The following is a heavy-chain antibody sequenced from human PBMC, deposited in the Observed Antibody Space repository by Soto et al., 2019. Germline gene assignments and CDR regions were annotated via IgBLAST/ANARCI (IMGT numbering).Heavy chain of an antibody. J-gene: IGHJ4*02. CDR2: ISYDGSNS. CDR1: GFSFRSHG. D-gene: IGHD2-15*01. CDR3: AKDHRNGGSRVDY. V-gene: IGHV3-30*18. Sequence: QVRLVESGGGVVQPGRSLRLSCAASGFSFRSHGMHWVRQAPGKGLQWVAVISYDGSNSYYADSVKGRFTISRDNSNDALYLQMSSLRPEDTAVYFCAKDHRNGGSRVDYWGQGTLGTVSS.